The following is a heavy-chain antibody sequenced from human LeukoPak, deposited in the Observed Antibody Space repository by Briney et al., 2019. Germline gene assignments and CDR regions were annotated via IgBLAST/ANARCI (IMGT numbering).Heavy chain of an antibody. J-gene: IGHJ4*02. Sequence: ASVKVSCKTSGYTFTGSYVHWVRQAPGQGLEWMGRIDVNSGDTYLARKFQGRVTLTRDTSITDYLELSSLNSDDSAVYYCARYIGGSGWCWGQGALVTVSS. CDR3: ARYIGGSGWC. CDR1: GYTFTGSY. CDR2: IDVNSGDT. V-gene: IGHV1-2*06. D-gene: IGHD3-16*01.